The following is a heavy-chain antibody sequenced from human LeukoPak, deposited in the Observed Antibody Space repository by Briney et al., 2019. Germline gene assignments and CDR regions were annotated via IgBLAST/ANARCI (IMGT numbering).Heavy chain of an antibody. CDR3: ARDLPSGYSIDY. CDR1: GFTFDTYS. V-gene: IGHV3-48*01. J-gene: IGHJ4*02. CDR2: INGHSDAI. D-gene: IGHD2-15*01. Sequence: PGGSLRLSCAASGFTFDTYSMNWVRQAPGKGLEGVSYINGHSDAIYYADSAKGRFTISRDNAKNSLYLQMNSLRAEDTAVYYCARDLPSGYSIDYWGQGTLVTVSS.